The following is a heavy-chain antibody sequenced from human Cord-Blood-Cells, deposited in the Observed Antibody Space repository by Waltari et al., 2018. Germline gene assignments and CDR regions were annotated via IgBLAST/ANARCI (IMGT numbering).Heavy chain of an antibody. CDR3: ATDRRDGYNYGDAFDI. V-gene: IGHV1-24*01. CDR1: GYTLTELS. Sequence: VQLVQSGAAVTKPGPSVKVSCKVPGYTLTELSMHWVRQAPGKGLEWMGGFDPEDGETIYAQKFQGRVTMTEDTATDAAYMERSSLRSEDTAVYYCATDRRDGYNYGDAFDIWGQGTMVTVSS. D-gene: IGHD5-12*01. CDR2: FDPEDGET. J-gene: IGHJ3*02.